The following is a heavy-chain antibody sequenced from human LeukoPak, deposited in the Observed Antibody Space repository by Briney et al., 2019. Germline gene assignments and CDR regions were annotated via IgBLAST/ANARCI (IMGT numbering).Heavy chain of an antibody. CDR1: GFTFSRYW. D-gene: IGHD5-24*01. J-gene: IGHJ4*02. V-gene: IGHV3-7*01. CDR2: IKDDGRQK. CDR3: ARDASRGFDT. Sequence: GGSLRLSCAPSGFTFSRYWMTWVRQTPGKGLEWVARIKDDGRQKYYVDSVKGRFTVSRDNAKNSAYLQMDSLRAEDTALYYCARDASRGFDTWGQGTLVTVSS.